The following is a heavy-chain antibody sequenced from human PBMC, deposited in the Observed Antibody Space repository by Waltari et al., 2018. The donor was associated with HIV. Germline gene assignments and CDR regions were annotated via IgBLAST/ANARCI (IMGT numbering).Heavy chain of an antibody. V-gene: IGHV4-39*01. Sequence: QLQLQESGPGLVKPSETLSLPCPVSGGSISSNTYYWGLIRPPPGKGLGWIGSVSYSGSTYYNPSLKSRVTISVDTSKNQFSLKLNSVTAADTAVYYCATYSDFWSGYSERHSYEYGINVWGQGTTVTVSS. CDR3: ATYSDFWSGYSERHSYEYGINV. J-gene: IGHJ6*02. D-gene: IGHD3-3*01. CDR2: VSYSGST. CDR1: GGSISSNTYY.